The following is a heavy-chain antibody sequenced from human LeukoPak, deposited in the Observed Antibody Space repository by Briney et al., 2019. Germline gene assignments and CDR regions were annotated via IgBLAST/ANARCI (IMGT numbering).Heavy chain of an antibody. Sequence: SETLSLTCTVSEGYLGRYYCSWGRQPPGPGLEWIGYTFNTRSINYNPSLKSRVTISVDPSKDHFSLELSSVTAADTAVYYRARGSVYYDSTGYYGTRLLGRWGQGTLVSVSS. CDR2: TFNTRSI. J-gene: IGHJ4*02. CDR1: EGYLGRYY. D-gene: IGHD3-22*01. V-gene: IGHV4-59*08. CDR3: ARGSVYYDSTGYYGTRLLGR.